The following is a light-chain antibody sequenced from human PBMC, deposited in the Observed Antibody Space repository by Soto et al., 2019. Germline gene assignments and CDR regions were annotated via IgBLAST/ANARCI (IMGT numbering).Light chain of an antibody. Sequence: EIVVTQSPAPLSVSPGERATLACRASQSVSRNLAWYQQKPGQAPRLLIYGASTRATGIPARFSGSGSGTEFTLTISSLQSEDFAVYYCQQYNNWPYTFGQGTKLEIK. CDR2: GAS. V-gene: IGKV3-15*01. CDR3: QQYNNWPYT. J-gene: IGKJ2*01. CDR1: QSVSRN.